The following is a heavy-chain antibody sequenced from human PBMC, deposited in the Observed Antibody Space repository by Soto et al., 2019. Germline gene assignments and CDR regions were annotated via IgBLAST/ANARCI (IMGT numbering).Heavy chain of an antibody. Sequence: QVQLVQSGAEVKKPGSSVKVSCKDSGDTFSTYGLLWVRQAPGQGLEWMGRIIAMLGTRNYAQRFKDRVTITADTTSVTPGRQRSGLRAVYTALYYCSGGTCSCGVFDMWSDGTMVTV. D-gene: IGHD2-15*01. J-gene: IGHJ3*02. CDR3: SGGTCSCGVFDM. CDR2: IIAMLGTR. CDR1: GDTFSTYG. V-gene: IGHV1-69*08.